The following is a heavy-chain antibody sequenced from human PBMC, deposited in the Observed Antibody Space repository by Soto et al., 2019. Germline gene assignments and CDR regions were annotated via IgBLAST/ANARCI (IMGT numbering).Heavy chain of an antibody. V-gene: IGHV4-31*03. CDR1: GGSISSGGYY. CDR2: IYYSGST. J-gene: IGHJ6*04. D-gene: IGHD2-21*02. CDR3: ARDLPGNGGGDCRKLYYGMDV. Sequence: SETLSLTCTVSGGSISSGGYYWSWIRQHPGKGLEWIGYIYYSGSTYYNPSLKSRVTISVDTSKNQFSLKLSSVTAADTAVYYCARDLPGNGGGDCRKLYYGMDVWGKGTTVTVAS.